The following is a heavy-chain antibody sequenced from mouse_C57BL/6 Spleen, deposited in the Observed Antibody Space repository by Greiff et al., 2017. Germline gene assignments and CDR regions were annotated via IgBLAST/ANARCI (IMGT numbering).Heavy chain of an antibody. CDR3: TRGRDYYGSRYFDV. D-gene: IGHD1-1*01. CDR1: GFTFSSYA. J-gene: IGHJ1*03. V-gene: IGHV5-9-1*02. CDR2: ISSGGDYI. Sequence: DVMLVESGEGLVKPGGSLKLSCAASGFTFSSYAMSWVRQTPEKRLEWVAYISSGGDYIYYADTVKGRFTISRDNARNTLYLQMSSLKSEDTAMYYCTRGRDYYGSRYFDVWGTGTTVTVSS.